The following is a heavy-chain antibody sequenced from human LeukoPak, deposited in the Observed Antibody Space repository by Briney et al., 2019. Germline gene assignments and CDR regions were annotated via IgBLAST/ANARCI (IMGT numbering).Heavy chain of an antibody. CDR3: ARDQKGRWEPGLYYYYGMDV. CDR1: GFTFSSYA. J-gene: IGHJ6*02. Sequence: GGSLRLSCAASGFTFSSYAMSWVRQAPGKGLEWVSVIYSGGSTYYADSVKGRFTISRDNSKNTLYLQMNSLRAEDTAVYYCARDQKGRWEPGLYYYYGMDVWGQGTTVTVSS. D-gene: IGHD1-26*01. V-gene: IGHV3-53*01. CDR2: IYSGGST.